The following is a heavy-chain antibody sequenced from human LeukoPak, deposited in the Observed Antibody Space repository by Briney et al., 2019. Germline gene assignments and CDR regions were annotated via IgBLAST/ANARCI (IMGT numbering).Heavy chain of an antibody. CDR2: ISYDGSNK. CDR3: AKDGLSVVYYYYGMDV. Sequence: GGSLRLSCAAAGFTFSSYGMHWVRQAQGKGLEWVAVISYDGSNKYYADSVKGRFTISRDNSKNTLYLQMNSLRAEDTAVYYCAKDGLSVVYYYYGMDVWGQGTTVTVSS. D-gene: IGHD2-15*01. CDR1: GFTFSSYG. J-gene: IGHJ6*02. V-gene: IGHV3-30*18.